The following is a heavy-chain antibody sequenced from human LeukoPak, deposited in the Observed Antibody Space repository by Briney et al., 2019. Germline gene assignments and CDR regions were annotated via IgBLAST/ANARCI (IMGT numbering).Heavy chain of an antibody. Sequence: PSETLSLTCTVSGGSISSGGYYWSWIRQPPGKGLEWIGYIYYSGSTNYNPSLKSRVTISVDTSKNQFSLKLSSVTAADTAVYYCAAVDTAMVWDYWGQGTLVTVSS. CDR2: IYYSGST. J-gene: IGHJ4*02. D-gene: IGHD5-18*01. V-gene: IGHV4-61*08. CDR1: GGSISSGGYY. CDR3: AAVDTAMVWDY.